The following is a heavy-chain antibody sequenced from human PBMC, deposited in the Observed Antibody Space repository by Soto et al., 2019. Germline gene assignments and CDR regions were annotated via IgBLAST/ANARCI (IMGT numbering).Heavy chain of an antibody. V-gene: IGHV3-48*02. D-gene: IGHD3-22*01. CDR1: GFTFSSYS. J-gene: IGHJ4*02. CDR3: ARGPPLYYYDSSGYWVPFDY. Sequence: PGGSLRLSCAASGFTFSSYSMNWVRQAPGKGLEWVSYISSSSSTIYYADSVKGRFTISRDNAKNSLYLQMNSLRDEDTAVYYCARGPPLYYYDSSGYWVPFDYWGQGTLVTSPQ. CDR2: ISSSSSTI.